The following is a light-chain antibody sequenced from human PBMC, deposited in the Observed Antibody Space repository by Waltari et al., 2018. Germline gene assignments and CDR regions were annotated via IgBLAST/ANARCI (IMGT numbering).Light chain of an antibody. Sequence: QSALTQPASVSGSPGQSITISCTGTSSDVGGYNYVSWYQQHPGKAPKLMIYDVSKRPSGVSNRFSGSKSGNTASLTISGLQAVDEADYYCCSYAGTSTVVFGGGTKLTVL. CDR1: SSDVGGYNY. V-gene: IGLV2-23*02. J-gene: IGLJ2*01. CDR2: DVS. CDR3: CSYAGTSTVV.